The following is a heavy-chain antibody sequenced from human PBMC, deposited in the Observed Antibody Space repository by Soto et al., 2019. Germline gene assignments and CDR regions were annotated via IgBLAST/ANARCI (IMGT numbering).Heavy chain of an antibody. CDR1: GGTFSSYA. D-gene: IGHD3-3*01. CDR3: ARAEYYDFWSGYFWFDP. J-gene: IGHJ5*02. V-gene: IGHV1-69*01. CDR2: IIPIFGTA. Sequence: QVQLVQSGAEVKKPGSSVKVSCKASGGTFSSYAISWVRQAPGQGLEWLGGIIPIFGTANYAQKFQGRVTITADESTSTAYMELSSLRSEDTAVYYCARAEYYDFWSGYFWFDPWGQGTLVTVSS.